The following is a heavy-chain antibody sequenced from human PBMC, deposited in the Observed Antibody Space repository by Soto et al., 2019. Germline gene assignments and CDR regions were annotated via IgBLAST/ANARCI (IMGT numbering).Heavy chain of an antibody. V-gene: IGHV4-34*01. CDR2: INHSGST. D-gene: IGHD2-2*01. CDR1: GGSFSGYY. J-gene: IGHJ6*03. Sequence: SETLSLTCAVYGGSFSGYYWSWIRQPPGKGLEWIGEINHSGSTNYNPSLKSRVTISVDTSKNQFSLKLSSVTAADTAVYYCARGRGAMRQTYYYYYYMDVWGKGTTVTVSS. CDR3: ARGRGAMRQTYYYYYYMDV.